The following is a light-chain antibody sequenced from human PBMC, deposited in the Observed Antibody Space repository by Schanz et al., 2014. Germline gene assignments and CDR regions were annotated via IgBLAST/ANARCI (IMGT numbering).Light chain of an antibody. Sequence: QSALTQPASVSGSPGQSITISCTGTSRDVGSYNFVSWYQQHPGKAPKLMIYDVSNRPSGVSNRFSGSKSGNTASLTISGLQAEDEVDYYCSSYTRSSTQVFGGGTKLTVL. CDR1: SRDVGSYNF. CDR2: DVS. V-gene: IGLV2-14*03. J-gene: IGLJ3*02. CDR3: SSYTRSSTQV.